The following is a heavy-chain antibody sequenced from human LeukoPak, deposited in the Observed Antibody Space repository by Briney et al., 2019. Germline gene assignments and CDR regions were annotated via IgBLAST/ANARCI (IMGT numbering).Heavy chain of an antibody. V-gene: IGHV3-23*01. J-gene: IGHJ3*02. D-gene: IGHD3-10*01. CDR3: STGSGHAFDI. CDR1: AFTFSRDD. CDR2: ISGNGAGT. Sequence: GGSLRLSCAASAFTFSRDDMAWVRQPPGKRPEWISSISGNGAGTHYIDSVRGRFIISRDNSKNTVYLQMNSLRAEDTAVYYCSTGSGHAFDIWGRGTMVTVSS.